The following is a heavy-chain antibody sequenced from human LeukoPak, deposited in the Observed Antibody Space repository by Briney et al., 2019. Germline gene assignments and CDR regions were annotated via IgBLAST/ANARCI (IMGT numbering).Heavy chain of an antibody. Sequence: SETLSLTCTVSVDSISSYYWSWIRQPPGKGLEWIGYINYSGNTNYNPSLKSRVTISVDTSKNQFSLRLSSVTAADTAVYYCAREGRQDYVYFDYWGQGTLVTVSS. D-gene: IGHD4-17*01. J-gene: IGHJ4*02. CDR3: AREGRQDYVYFDY. CDR2: INYSGNT. V-gene: IGHV4-59*01. CDR1: VDSISSYY.